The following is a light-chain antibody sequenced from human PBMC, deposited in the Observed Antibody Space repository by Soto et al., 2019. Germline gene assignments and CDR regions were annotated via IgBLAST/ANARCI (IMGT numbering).Light chain of an antibody. Sequence: DLQMTQSPSFVSASVGDRVTITCRASQGISSWLSWYQQKPGTAPTLLVYKASTLQDGVPSRFSGSGSGTDFTLTINSPQPEDFGTYYCHQASSFPLTFGGGTKVEIK. V-gene: IGKV1-12*01. J-gene: IGKJ4*01. CDR1: QGISSW. CDR3: HQASSFPLT. CDR2: KAS.